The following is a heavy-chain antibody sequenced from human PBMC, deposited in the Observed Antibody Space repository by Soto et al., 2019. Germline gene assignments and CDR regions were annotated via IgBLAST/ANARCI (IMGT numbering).Heavy chain of an antibody. V-gene: IGHV1-69*01. D-gene: IGHD3-3*01. J-gene: IGHJ3*02. CDR1: GGTFSSYA. Sequence: QVQLVQSGAEVKKPGSSVKVSCKASGGTFSSYAISWVRQAPGQGLEWMGGIIPIFGTANYAQKFQGSVTITADESTSTAYMELSSLRSEDTAVYYCARGRYYDFWSGYKGDAFDIWGQGTMVTVSS. CDR2: IIPIFGTA. CDR3: ARGRYYDFWSGYKGDAFDI.